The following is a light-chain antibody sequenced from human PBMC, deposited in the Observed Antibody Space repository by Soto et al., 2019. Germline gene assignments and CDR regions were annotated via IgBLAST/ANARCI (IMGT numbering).Light chain of an antibody. Sequence: VVTQSPLSLPVTPGEPASISCRSSKSLLHNNGYNYLDWYLQKPRQSPQLLNYLGSNRAPGVPDRFSGNGSGTDFTLKISRVEAEDVGVYYCMQGLQMLIFGQGTRLETK. V-gene: IGKV2-28*01. CDR1: KSLLHNNGYNY. CDR2: LGS. J-gene: IGKJ5*01. CDR3: MQGLQMLI.